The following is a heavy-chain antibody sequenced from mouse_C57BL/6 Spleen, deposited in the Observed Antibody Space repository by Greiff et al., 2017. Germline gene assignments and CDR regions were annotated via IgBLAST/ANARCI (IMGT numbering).Heavy chain of an antibody. V-gene: IGHV1-26*01. Sequence: VQLQQSGPELVKPGASVKISCKASGYTFTDYYMNWVKQSHGKSLEWIGDINPNNGGTNYNQKFKGKATLTVDKSSSTAYMELRSLTSEDSAVYYCATLNDGTPSWYFDVWGTGTTVTVSS. CDR3: ATLNDGTPSWYFDV. J-gene: IGHJ1*03. CDR2: INPNNGGT. CDR1: GYTFTDYY. D-gene: IGHD1-1*01.